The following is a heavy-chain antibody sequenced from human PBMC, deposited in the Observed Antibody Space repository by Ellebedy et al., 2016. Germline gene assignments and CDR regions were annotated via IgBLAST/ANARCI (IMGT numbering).Heavy chain of an antibody. V-gene: IGHV3-30*03. CDR1: GFTFSRFD. J-gene: IGHJ6*02. Sequence: GGSLRLSXAASGFTFSRFDIHWIRRAPGKGLEWVAAVLDDGIDKNYRDSVKGRFTISRDNSKNRVYLQMNSLKVEDTAAYFCARGRSSGYDMDVWGQGTTVTVSS. CDR2: VLDDGIDK. CDR3: ARGRSSGYDMDV. D-gene: IGHD2-2*01.